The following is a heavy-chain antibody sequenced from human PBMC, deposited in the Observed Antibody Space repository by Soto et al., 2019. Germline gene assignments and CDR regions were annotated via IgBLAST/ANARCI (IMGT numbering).Heavy chain of an antibody. V-gene: IGHV5-10-1*01. CDR3: VRRDYDTLTGYYTVDF. J-gene: IGHJ4*02. D-gene: IGHD3-9*01. CDR1: GYSFTNQW. Sequence: GESLKISCNGSGYSFTNQWINLVRQMPGKGLEWMGRIDPSDSYINYSPSFQGHVTISVDKSINTAYLRWSSLKASDTAMYYCVRRDYDTLTGYYTVDFWGQGTMVTVSS. CDR2: IDPSDSYI.